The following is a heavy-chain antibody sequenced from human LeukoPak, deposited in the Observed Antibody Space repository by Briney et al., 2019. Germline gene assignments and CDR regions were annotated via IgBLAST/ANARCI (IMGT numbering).Heavy chain of an antibody. J-gene: IGHJ4*02. CDR3: ARVGTYYYDSSGYFGDY. CDR2: INPSGGST. Sequence: ASVKVSCKASGFTFTSSAMQWVRQAPGQGLEWMGIINPSGGSTSYAQKFQGRVTMTRDMSTSTVYMELSSLRSEDTAVYYCARVGTYYYDSSGYFGDYWGQGTLVTVSS. V-gene: IGHV1-46*01. D-gene: IGHD3-22*01. CDR1: GFTFTSSA.